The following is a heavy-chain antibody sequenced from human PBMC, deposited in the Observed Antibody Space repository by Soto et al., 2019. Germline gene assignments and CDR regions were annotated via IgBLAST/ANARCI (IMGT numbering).Heavy chain of an antibody. CDR2: IYPGDSDT. CDR3: TRQHGSGSHYPFDF. CDR1: GYTFTTSW. D-gene: IGHD3-10*01. J-gene: IGHJ4*02. V-gene: IGHV5-51*01. Sequence: GESLKISCKASGYTFTTSWIAWVRQMPGQGLEWMGIIYPGDSDTRYSPSFQGHVSISADKSTSTAYLQWTILEASDSGIYYCTRQHGSGSHYPFDFWGQGTRVTVSS.